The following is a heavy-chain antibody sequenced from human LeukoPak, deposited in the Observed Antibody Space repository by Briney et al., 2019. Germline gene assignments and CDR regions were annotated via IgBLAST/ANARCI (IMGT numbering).Heavy chain of an antibody. CDR1: GFTFSSYW. CDR2: IKQDGSEK. J-gene: IGHJ4*02. V-gene: IGHV3-7*03. Sequence: HPGGSLRLTCAASGFTFSSYWMSWVRQAPGKGLEWVANIKQDGSEKYYVDSVKGRFTISRDNAKNSLYLQMNSLRAEDTAVYYCARVGAAEYFDYWGQGTLVTVSS. CDR3: ARVGAAEYFDY. D-gene: IGHD1-26*01.